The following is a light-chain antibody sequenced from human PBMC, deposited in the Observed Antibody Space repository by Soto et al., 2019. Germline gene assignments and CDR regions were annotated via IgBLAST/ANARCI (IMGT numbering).Light chain of an antibody. CDR2: GVG. J-gene: IGLJ2*01. V-gene: IGLV2-11*01. CDR3: CSYAGSYTLL. CDR1: SSDVGDYDY. Sequence: QSALTQPRSVSGSPGQSVTISCTGTSSDVGDYDYVSWYQQHPGRAPKPLMYGVGKRPSGVPDRFSGSKSGNTASLTISGLQDEDEADYYCCSYAGSYTLLFGGGTKLTVL.